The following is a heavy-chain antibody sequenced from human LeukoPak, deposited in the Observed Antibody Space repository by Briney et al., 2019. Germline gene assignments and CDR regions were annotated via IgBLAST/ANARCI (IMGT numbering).Heavy chain of an antibody. CDR2: INPNSGGT. CDR1: GYTFTGYY. V-gene: IGHV1-2*02. J-gene: IGHJ5*02. Sequence: GASVKVSCKASGYTFTGYYIHWVRQAPGQGLEWMGWINPNSGGTKYAQKFQGRVTMTRGTSISTAYMGLSRLRSDDTAVYYCAKGRVVAGTKSLTYNWFDPWGQGTLVTVSS. CDR3: AKGRVVAGTKSLTYNWFDP. D-gene: IGHD6-19*01.